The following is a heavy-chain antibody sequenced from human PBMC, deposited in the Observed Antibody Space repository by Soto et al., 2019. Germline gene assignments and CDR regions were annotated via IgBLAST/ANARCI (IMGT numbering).Heavy chain of an antibody. Sequence: GGSLRLACAASGFTLGGYAMDWVRQAPGKGLEYVSGISSNGVGTYYANSVQGRFTISRDNSKNTVYLQMGSLRPEDMAVYYCARRARPDFYYMDVWGKGTMVTVSS. CDR2: ISSNGVGT. J-gene: IGHJ6*03. D-gene: IGHD6-6*01. CDR1: GFTLGGYA. CDR3: ARRARPDFYYMDV. V-gene: IGHV3-64*01.